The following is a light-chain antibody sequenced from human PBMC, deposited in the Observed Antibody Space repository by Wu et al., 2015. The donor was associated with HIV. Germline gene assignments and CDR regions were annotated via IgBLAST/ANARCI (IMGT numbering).Light chain of an antibody. Sequence: EIVMTQSPVTLSVSPGERATLSCRASQNVGSNLAWYQQKPGQAPRLLIYGTSFRATGVPARFRGSGSGTEFTLTISSIQAEDFAVYYCQQYGSSPPVTFGQGTRLEIK. CDR1: QNVGSN. CDR2: GTS. J-gene: IGKJ5*01. V-gene: IGKV3-15*01. CDR3: QQYGSSPPVT.